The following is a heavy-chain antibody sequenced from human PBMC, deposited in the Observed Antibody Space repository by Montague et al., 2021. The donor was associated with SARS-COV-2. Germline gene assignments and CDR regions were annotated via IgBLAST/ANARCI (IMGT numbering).Heavy chain of an antibody. V-gene: IGHV4-39*01. CDR1: GGSISSSSYY. Sequence: SETLSLTCTVSGGSISSSSYYWGWIRQPPGKGLEWIGSIYYSGSTYYNPSLKSRVTISVDTSKNQFSLKLSSETAADTAVYYCVEIVGAADYWGQGTLVTVSS. D-gene: IGHD1-26*01. J-gene: IGHJ4*02. CDR2: IYYSGST. CDR3: VEIVGAADY.